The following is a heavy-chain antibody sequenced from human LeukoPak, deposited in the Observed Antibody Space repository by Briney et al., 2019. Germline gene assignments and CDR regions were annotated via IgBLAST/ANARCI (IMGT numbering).Heavy chain of an antibody. V-gene: IGHV4-30-2*01. Sequence: SETLSLTCTVSGSSISSGGYYWSWIRQPPGKGLEWIGYIYHSGSTYYNPSLKSRVTISVDRSKNQFSLKLSSVTAADTAVYYCARHRDYYYYGMDVWGQGTTVTVSS. CDR3: ARHRDYYYYGMDV. CDR1: GSSISSGGYY. J-gene: IGHJ6*02. CDR2: IYHSGST.